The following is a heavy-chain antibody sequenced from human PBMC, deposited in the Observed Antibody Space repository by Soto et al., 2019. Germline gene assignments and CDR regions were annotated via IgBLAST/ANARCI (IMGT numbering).Heavy chain of an antibody. D-gene: IGHD3-22*01. V-gene: IGHV1-46*01. J-gene: IGHJ4*02. CDR3: AIADCYERSGFYYDC. CDR1: AYIYTTHY. Sequence: QVQLVQSGAEVKKPGASVKFSCKAYAYIYTTHYIHWGRQAPGQGLQWMAIINPRGGSTNYLQKFQGRITMTRYTSTSTVYMELSSLRSEATAVYFCAIADCYERSGFYYDCWGQGSLVTVSS. CDR2: INPRGGST.